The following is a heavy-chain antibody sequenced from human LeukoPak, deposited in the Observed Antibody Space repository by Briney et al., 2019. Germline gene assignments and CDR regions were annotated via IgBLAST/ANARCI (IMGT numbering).Heavy chain of an antibody. Sequence: SETLSLTCTVSVGSTNIYYWTWIRQPPGEGREWIGNIYNSGNTNYNPSLKSRVTISIDTSKNQFSLKVISVNAADTAMYYCARESGSYLWRSWLNPWGQGTLVTVSS. J-gene: IGHJ5*02. CDR1: VGSTNIYY. CDR3: ARESGSYLWRSWLNP. V-gene: IGHV4-59*01. D-gene: IGHD3-16*01. CDR2: IYNSGNT.